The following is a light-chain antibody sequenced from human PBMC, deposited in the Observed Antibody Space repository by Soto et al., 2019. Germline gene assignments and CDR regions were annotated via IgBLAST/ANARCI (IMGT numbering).Light chain of an antibody. CDR1: SSNIGAGYD. V-gene: IGLV1-40*01. CDR2: GSS. CDR3: QSYDSSLSGYV. J-gene: IGLJ1*01. Sequence: QSVLTQPPSVSGAPGQTVTISCTGSSSNIGAGYDVHWYQQLPGTAPKVLIYGSSYRPSGVPDRFSGSKSGTSASLAITGLQAEDEADYYCQSYDSSLSGYVFGTGTQLTVL.